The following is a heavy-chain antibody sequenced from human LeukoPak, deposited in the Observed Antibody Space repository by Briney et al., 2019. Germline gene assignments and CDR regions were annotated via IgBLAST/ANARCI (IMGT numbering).Heavy chain of an antibody. Sequence: SETLSLTCTVSGGSISSYYWSWIRQPAGKGLEWIGRIYTSGSTNYNPSLKSRVTMSVDTSKNQFSLKLSSVTAADTAVYYCARERFHYYDSSGYLPVYYFDYWGQGTLVTVSS. CDR3: ARERFHYYDSSGYLPVYYFDY. D-gene: IGHD3-22*01. CDR1: GGSISSYY. CDR2: IYTSGST. J-gene: IGHJ4*02. V-gene: IGHV4-4*07.